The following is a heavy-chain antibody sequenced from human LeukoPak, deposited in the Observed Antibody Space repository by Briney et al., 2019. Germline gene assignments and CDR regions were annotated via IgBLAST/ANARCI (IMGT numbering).Heavy chain of an antibody. CDR1: GGSISSYY. CDR2: IYYSGST. CDR3: AREIYDILDRWFDP. Sequence: SETLSLTCTVSGGSISSYYWSWIRQPPGKGLEWIGYIYYSGSTNYNPSLKSRVTISVETSKNQFSLKLSSVTAADTAVYYCAREIYDILDRWFDPWGQGTLVTVSS. D-gene: IGHD3-9*01. V-gene: IGHV4-59*01. J-gene: IGHJ5*02.